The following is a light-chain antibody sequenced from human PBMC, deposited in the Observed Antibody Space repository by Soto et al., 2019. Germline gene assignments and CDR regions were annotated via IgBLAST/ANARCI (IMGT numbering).Light chain of an antibody. J-gene: IGLJ2*01. CDR3: ASWTTSTTMI. CDR2: DVN. V-gene: IGLV2-14*03. CDR1: SSDIGAYNF. Sequence: QSALTQPASVSGSPGQSITISCTGTSSDIGAYNFVSWYQQHPGKAPKLTLYDVNIRPSGVSNRFSGSKSGNTASLTISGLQAEGEADYYCASWTTSTTMIFVGGTKLTVL.